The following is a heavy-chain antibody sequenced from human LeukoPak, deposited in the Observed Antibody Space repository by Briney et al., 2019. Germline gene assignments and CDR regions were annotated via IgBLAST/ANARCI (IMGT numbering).Heavy chain of an antibody. Sequence: GRSLRLSCAASGFTFSDYYMSWIRQAPGKGLEWVSYISSSGSTIYYADSVKGRFTISRDNAKSSLYLQMNSLRAEDTAVYYCARVVVTMVRGVPYYFDYWGQGTLVTVSS. CDR2: ISSSGSTI. D-gene: IGHD3-10*01. J-gene: IGHJ4*02. CDR3: ARVVVTMVRGVPYYFDY. V-gene: IGHV3-11*04. CDR1: GFTFSDYY.